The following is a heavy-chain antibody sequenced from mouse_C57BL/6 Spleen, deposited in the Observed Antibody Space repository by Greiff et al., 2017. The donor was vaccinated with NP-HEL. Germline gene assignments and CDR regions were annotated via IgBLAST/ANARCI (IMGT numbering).Heavy chain of an antibody. CDR1: GYTFTDYE. Sequence: QVQLQQSGAELVRPGASVTLSCKASGYTFTDYEMHWVKQTPVHGLEWIGAIDPETGGTAYNQKFKGKAILTADKSSSTAYMELRSVTSEDSAVYYCTRAMSTMITAYLDYWGQGTTLTVSS. J-gene: IGHJ2*01. CDR3: TRAMSTMITAYLDY. V-gene: IGHV1-15*01. CDR2: IDPETGGT. D-gene: IGHD2-4*01.